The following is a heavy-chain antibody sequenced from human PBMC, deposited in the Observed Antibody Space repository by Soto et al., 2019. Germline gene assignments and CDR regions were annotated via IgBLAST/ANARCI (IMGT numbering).Heavy chain of an antibody. V-gene: IGHV3-11*01. J-gene: IGHJ4*02. CDR3: ARGVYDYIWGSYRLPPFDY. D-gene: IGHD3-16*02. Sequence: PGGSLRLSCAASGFTFSDYYMSWIRQAPGKGLEWVSYISSSGSTIYYADSVKGRFTISRDNAKNSLYLQMNSLRAEDTAVYYCARGVYDYIWGSYRLPPFDYWGQGTLVTVSS. CDR1: GFTFSDYY. CDR2: ISSSGSTI.